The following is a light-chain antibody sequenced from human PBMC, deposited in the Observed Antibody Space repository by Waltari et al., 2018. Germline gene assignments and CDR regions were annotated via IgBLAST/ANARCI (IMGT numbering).Light chain of an antibody. CDR1: QRVSSN. J-gene: IGKJ4*01. CDR3: QQYNNWPLT. Sequence: EIVMTQSPATLSVSPGERATLSCRASQRVSSNLAWYQQKRGKAPRLLIYGASTRATGIPARFSGSGSGTEFTLTISSMQSEDFAVYYCQQYNNWPLTVGGGTKVEIK. CDR2: GAS. V-gene: IGKV3-15*01.